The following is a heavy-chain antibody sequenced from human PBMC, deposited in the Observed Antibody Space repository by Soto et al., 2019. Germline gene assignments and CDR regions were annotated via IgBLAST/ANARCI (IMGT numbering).Heavy chain of an antibody. CDR3: ARGRGRGYIWGNYDY. V-gene: IGHV4-59*01. CDR2: IYYSGST. Sequence: QVQLQESGPGLVKPSETLSLTCTVSDGSISSYYWSWIRQPPGKGLEWIGYIYYSGSTNYNPSLKRRVTISVDTSKNQFSLKLSSVTAADTAVHYCARGRGRGYIWGNYDYWGQGTLVTVSS. D-gene: IGHD3-16*01. CDR1: DGSISSYY. J-gene: IGHJ4*02.